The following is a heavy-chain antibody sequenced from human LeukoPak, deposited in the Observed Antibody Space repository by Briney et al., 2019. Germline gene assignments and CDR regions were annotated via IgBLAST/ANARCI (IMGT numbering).Heavy chain of an antibody. CDR2: IYYSGST. V-gene: IGHV4-59*01. D-gene: IGHD3-9*01. CDR3: ARAPDILTGYYRLDY. J-gene: IGHJ4*02. CDR1: GGSFSGYY. Sequence: PSKTLSLTCAVYGGSFSGYYWSWIRQPPGKGLEWIGYIYYSGSTNYNPSLKSRVTISVDTSKNQFSLKLSSVTAADTAVYYCARAPDILTGYYRLDYWGQGTLVTVSS.